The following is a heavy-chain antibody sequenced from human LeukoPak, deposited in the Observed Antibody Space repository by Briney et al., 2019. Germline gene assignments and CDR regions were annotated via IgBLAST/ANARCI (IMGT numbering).Heavy chain of an antibody. CDR1: GFTFSINW. J-gene: IGHJ4*02. V-gene: IGHV3-7*01. D-gene: IGHD5-24*01. CDR3: ATLRGDATIFEY. CDR2: IKRDGSVS. Sequence: GGSLRLSCAASGFTFSINWMSWVRQAPGKGLEWVATIKRDGSVSHYGDSVKVRFTISRDNARNSMYLQIDFLRVEDTAVYYCATLRGDATIFEYWGQGTLVTVSS.